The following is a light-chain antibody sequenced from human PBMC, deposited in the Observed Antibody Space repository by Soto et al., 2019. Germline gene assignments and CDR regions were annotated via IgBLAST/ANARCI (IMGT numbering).Light chain of an antibody. CDR1: SGHSSYA. CDR2: LNSDGSH. V-gene: IGLV4-69*01. J-gene: IGLJ2*01. Sequence: QLVLTQSPSASASLGASVKLTCTLSSGHSSYAIAWHQQQPEKVPRYLMKLNSDGSHSKGDGIPDRFSGSSSGAERYLTISSLQSEDEADYYCQTWGTGTHVVFGGGTKLTVL. CDR3: QTWGTGTHVV.